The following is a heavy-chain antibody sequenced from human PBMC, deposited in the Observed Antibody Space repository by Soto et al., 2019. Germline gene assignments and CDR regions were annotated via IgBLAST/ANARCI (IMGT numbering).Heavy chain of an antibody. D-gene: IGHD3-16*02. CDR3: AKWEYDYVWESYRQNWFDP. CDR2: ISYDGSNK. CDR1: GFTFSSYY. Sequence: QVQLVESGGGVVQPGRSLRLSCAASGFTFSSYYMHWVRQAPGKGLEWVAVISYDGSNKYYADSVKGRFTISRDNSKNTLYLQMNSLTAEDTAVYYCAKWEYDYVWESYRQNWFDPWGQGTLVPVSS. J-gene: IGHJ5*02. V-gene: IGHV3-30*18.